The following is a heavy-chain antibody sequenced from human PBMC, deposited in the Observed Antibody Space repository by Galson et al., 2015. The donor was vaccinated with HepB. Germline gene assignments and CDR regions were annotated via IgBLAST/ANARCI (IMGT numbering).Heavy chain of an antibody. V-gene: IGHV4-39*01. Sequence: ETLSLTCTVSGGSISSSSYYWGWIRQPPGKGLEWIGSIYYSGSTYYNPSLKSRVTISVDTSKNQFSLKLSSVTAADTAVYYCARHIVVPAAYGGNWFDPWGQGTLVTVSS. CDR3: ARHIVVPAAYGGNWFDP. CDR1: GGSISSSSYY. D-gene: IGHD2-2*01. J-gene: IGHJ5*02. CDR2: IYYSGST.